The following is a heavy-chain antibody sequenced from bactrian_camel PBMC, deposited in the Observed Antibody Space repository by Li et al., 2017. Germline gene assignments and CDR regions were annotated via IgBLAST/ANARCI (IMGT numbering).Heavy chain of an antibody. J-gene: IGHJ4*01. Sequence: QLVESGGGSVQPGGSLTLSCAASGFTFSSYWINWVRQAPGKGLEWVSAINRGGGSTYYADSVKGRFTASRDNAQNTVYLQMNSLKPDDTAVYSCARVRGVVAVGFVDYWGQGTQVTVS. V-gene: IGHV3S25*01. CDR3: ARVRGVVAVGFVDY. CDR1: GFTFSSYW. CDR2: INRGGGST. D-gene: IGHD6*01.